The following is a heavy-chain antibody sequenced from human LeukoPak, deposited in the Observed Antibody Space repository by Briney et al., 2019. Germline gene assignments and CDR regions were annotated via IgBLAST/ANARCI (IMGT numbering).Heavy chain of an antibody. CDR2: INPNSGGT. J-gene: IGHJ4*02. Sequence: SVTVSCKASGYTFTGYYMHWVRQAPGQGLEWMGWINPNSGGTNYAQKFQGRVTMTRDTSISTAYMELSRLRSDDTAVYYCARSYPIAAADNYFDYWGQGTLVTVSS. CDR3: ARSYPIAAADNYFDY. V-gene: IGHV1-2*02. CDR1: GYTFTGYY. D-gene: IGHD6-13*01.